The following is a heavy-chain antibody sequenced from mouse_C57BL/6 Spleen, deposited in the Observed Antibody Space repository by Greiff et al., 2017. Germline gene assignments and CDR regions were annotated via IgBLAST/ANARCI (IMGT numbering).Heavy chain of an antibody. CDR3: ARPYYDYDPYYAMDY. Sequence: EVKLQESGGGLVKPGGSLKLSCAASGFTFSDYGMHWVRQAPEKGLEWVAYISSGSSTIYYANTVKGRFTISRDNAKNTLFLQMTSLRSEDTAMYYCARPYYDYDPYYAMDYWGQGTSVTVSS. D-gene: IGHD2-4*01. J-gene: IGHJ4*01. CDR2: ISSGSSTI. CDR1: GFTFSDYG. V-gene: IGHV5-17*01.